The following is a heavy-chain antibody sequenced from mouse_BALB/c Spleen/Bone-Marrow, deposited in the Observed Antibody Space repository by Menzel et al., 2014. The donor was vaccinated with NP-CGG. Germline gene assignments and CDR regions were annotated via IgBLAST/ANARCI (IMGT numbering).Heavy chain of an antibody. Sequence: QVQLQQSGAEVVRPGTSVKVSCKASGYDFTSYLIEWIKQRPGQGLEWIGVINPGSGGSNYNEKFTGKATLTVDKSSSTAYMQLSSLASDDSAVYFGARNANWLFTYWGQGTLVTVSA. V-gene: IGHV1-54*01. D-gene: IGHD4-1*01. CDR3: ARNANWLFTY. CDR1: GYDFTSYL. J-gene: IGHJ3*01. CDR2: INPGSGGS.